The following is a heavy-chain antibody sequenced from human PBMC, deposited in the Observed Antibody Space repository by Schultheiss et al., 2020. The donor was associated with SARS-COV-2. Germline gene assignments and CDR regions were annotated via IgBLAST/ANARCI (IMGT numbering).Heavy chain of an antibody. J-gene: IGHJ6*02. D-gene: IGHD5-24*01. CDR1: SGSFSGYY. CDR3: ARGASDGPDYYYYGMDV. Sequence: SETLSLTCAVYSGSFSGYYWSWIRQPPGKGLEWIGEINHSGSTNYNPSLKSRVTISVDTSKNQFSLKLSSVTAADTAVYYCARGASDGPDYYYYGMDVWGQGTTVTVSS. V-gene: IGHV4-34*01. CDR2: INHSGST.